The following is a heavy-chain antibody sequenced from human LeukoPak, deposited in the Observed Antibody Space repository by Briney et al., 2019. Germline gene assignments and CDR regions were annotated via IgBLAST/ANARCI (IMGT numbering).Heavy chain of an antibody. CDR1: GGSFSGYY. V-gene: IGHV4-34*01. CDR2: INHSGST. CDR3: AKDRTMIVGSPDY. J-gene: IGHJ4*02. D-gene: IGHD3-22*01. Sequence: PSETLSLTCAVYGGSFSGYYWSWIRQPPGKGLEWIGKINHSGSTNYNPSLKSRVTISVDTSKNQFSLKLSSVTAADTAVYYCAKDRTMIVGSPDYWGQGTLATVSS.